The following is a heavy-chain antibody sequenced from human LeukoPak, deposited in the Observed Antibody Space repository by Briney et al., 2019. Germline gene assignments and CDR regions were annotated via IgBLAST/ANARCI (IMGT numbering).Heavy chain of an antibody. CDR2: INNSGST. V-gene: IGHV4-34*01. CDR3: ARGRGYGGNFRKFDY. D-gene: IGHD4-23*01. Sequence: SETLSLTCAVYGGSFSGYYWSWIRQPPRKGLEWIREINNSGSTNSNPSLKSRVTVSLDTSKHQFSLKLSSVTAADTAVYYGARGRGYGGNFRKFDYWGQGTLVTVSS. J-gene: IGHJ4*02. CDR1: GGSFSGYY.